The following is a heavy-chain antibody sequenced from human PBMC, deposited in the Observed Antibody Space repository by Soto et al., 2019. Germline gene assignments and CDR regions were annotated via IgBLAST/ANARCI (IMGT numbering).Heavy chain of an antibody. V-gene: IGHV1-69*13. J-gene: IGHJ6*02. CDR2: IIPIFGTA. CDR3: ARVRGYCISTSCPNYGMDV. CDR1: GGTFSSYA. Sequence: ASVKVSCKASGGTFSSYAISWVRQAPGQGLEWMGGIIPIFGTANYAQKFQGRVTITADESTSTAYMELSSLRSEDTAVYYCARVRGYCISTSCPNYGMDVWGQGTTVTVSS. D-gene: IGHD2-2*01.